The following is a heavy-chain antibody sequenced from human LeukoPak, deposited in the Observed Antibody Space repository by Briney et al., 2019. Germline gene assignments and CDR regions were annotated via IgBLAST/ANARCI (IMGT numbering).Heavy chain of an antibody. J-gene: IGHJ5*02. D-gene: IGHD2-21*02. CDR3: ARRGDANWFDP. Sequence: GGSLRLSCAASGFTFSSYSMNWVRQAPGKGLEWVSSISSSSSYICYADSVKGRFTISRDNAKNSLYLQMNSLRAEDTAVYYCARRGDANWFDPWGQGTLVTVSS. V-gene: IGHV3-21*01. CDR1: GFTFSSYS. CDR2: ISSSSSYI.